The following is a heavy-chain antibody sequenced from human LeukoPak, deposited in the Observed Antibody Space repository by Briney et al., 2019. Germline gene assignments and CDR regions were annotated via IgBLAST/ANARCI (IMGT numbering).Heavy chain of an antibody. CDR2: IWYDGSNK. CDR1: GFTFSSYG. J-gene: IGHJ4*02. Sequence: GGSLRLSCAASGFTFSSYGMHWVRQAPGKGLEWVAVIWYDGSNKYYADSVKGRFTISRDNAKNSLYLQMNSLRAEDTAVYYCARDSSDSYGSVWGQGTLVTVSS. CDR3: ARDSSDSYGSV. D-gene: IGHD5-18*01. V-gene: IGHV3-33*01.